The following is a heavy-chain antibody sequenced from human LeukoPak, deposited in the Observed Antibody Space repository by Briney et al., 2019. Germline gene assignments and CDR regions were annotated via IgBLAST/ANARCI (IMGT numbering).Heavy chain of an antibody. CDR1: GFTFSSFA. J-gene: IGHJ4*02. D-gene: IGHD4/OR15-4a*01. V-gene: IGHV3-23*01. CDR2: ISGSGGST. Sequence: GGCMRLSCAASGFTFSSFAMSWVRQAPGKGLEWVSVISGSGGSTYSAESVKGRFTISRDNSQNTLYLQMSSLRAEDTAVYYCAKGVDHDYLDFDYWGQGTLVTVCS. CDR3: AKGVDHDYLDFDY.